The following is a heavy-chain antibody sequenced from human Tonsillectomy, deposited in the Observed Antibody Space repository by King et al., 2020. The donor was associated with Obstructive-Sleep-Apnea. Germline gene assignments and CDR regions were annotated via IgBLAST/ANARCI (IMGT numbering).Heavy chain of an antibody. D-gene: IGHD5-12*01. Sequence: VQLVQSGAEVKKPGASVKVSCKTSGYTFTSSGISWVRQAPGQGLEWMGWISAYNGNTIYAQNLQGRVTMTTDTSTSTAYMELRSLRSDDTAVYYCARDRVNPQYSGYPEPNPQLDYWGQGTLVTVSS. V-gene: IGHV1-18*04. CDR2: ISAYNGNT. J-gene: IGHJ4*02. CDR1: GYTFTSSG. CDR3: ARDRVNPQYSGYPEPNPQLDY.